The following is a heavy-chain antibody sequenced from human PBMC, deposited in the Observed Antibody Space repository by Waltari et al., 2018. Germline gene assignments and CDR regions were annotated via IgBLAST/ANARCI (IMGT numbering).Heavy chain of an antibody. J-gene: IGHJ4*02. CDR3: ARRTYYYGSGSYWYYFDY. Sequence: QVQLVQSGAEVKKPGASVKVSCKASGYTFTGYYMHWVRQAPGQGLEWMGRINPNSGGTNYAQKFQGRVTMTRDTSISTAYMELSRLRSDDTAVYYCARRTYYYGSGSYWYYFDYWGQGTLVTVSS. CDR2: INPNSGGT. D-gene: IGHD3-10*01. CDR1: GYTFTGYY. V-gene: IGHV1-2*06.